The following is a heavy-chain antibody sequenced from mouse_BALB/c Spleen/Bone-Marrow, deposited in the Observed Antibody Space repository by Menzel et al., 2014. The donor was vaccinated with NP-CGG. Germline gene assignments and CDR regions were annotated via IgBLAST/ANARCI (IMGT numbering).Heavy chain of an antibody. D-gene: IGHD3-1*01. CDR3: ARLSQLGLLAY. J-gene: IGHJ3*01. V-gene: IGHV1-55*01. CDR1: GYNFTSYW. CDR2: IYPGSGST. Sequence: VQLQQSGAEPVKPWPSVQLSCKASGYNFTSYWISRVKLRPGQGLLWIGDIYPGSGSTNYNEKFKSKATLTVDTSSSQAYLQLSRLASEDSALYYCARLSQLGLLAYWGQGTLVTVSA.